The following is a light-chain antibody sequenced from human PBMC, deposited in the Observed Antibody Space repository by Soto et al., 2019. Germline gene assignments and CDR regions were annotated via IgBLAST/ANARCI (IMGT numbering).Light chain of an antibody. CDR1: QGISSY. CDR2: AAS. V-gene: IGKV1-8*01. Sequence: AIRMTQSPSSLSASTGDRVTITCRASQGISSYLAWYQQKPGKAPKLLIYAASTLQSGVPSRFSGSGSGTEFTLTISSLQPEDFATYFCLQHNSYPRTFGQGTKVDIK. J-gene: IGKJ1*01. CDR3: LQHNSYPRT.